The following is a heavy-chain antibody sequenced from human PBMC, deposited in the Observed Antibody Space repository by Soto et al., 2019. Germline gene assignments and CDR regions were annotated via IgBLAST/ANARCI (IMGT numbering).Heavy chain of an antibody. CDR1: GGSISSSSYY. CDR3: ASLVDYYYYMHV. Sequence: QLQLQESGPGLVKPSETLSLTCTVSGGSISSSSYYWGWIRQPPGKGLEWIGSIYYSGSTYYNPSLKSRVTISVDTSKNQFSLNRSSVTAADTAVYYCASLVDYYYYMHVWGKGTTVTVSS. D-gene: IGHD6-6*01. CDR2: IYYSGST. J-gene: IGHJ6*03. V-gene: IGHV4-39*01.